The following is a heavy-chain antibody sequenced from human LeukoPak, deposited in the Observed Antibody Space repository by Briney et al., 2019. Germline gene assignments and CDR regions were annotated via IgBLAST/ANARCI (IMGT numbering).Heavy chain of an antibody. J-gene: IGHJ4*02. D-gene: IGHD6-25*01. CDR1: GGSISIISSSTYY. CDR2: LYYGENS. CDR3: ARQLPTAAADTRGYFDY. Sequence: PLETLSLTCTVSGGSISIISSSTYYWGWIRQAPGKGLEWIGSLYYGENSHYNPSLKSRATLSVDTSNNQFSLKLTSVTAADAAVYFCARQLPTAAADTRGYFDYWDQGTVVTVSS. V-gene: IGHV4-39*01.